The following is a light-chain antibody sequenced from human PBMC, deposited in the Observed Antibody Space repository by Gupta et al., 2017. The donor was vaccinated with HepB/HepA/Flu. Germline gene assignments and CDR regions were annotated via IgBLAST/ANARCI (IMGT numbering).Light chain of an antibody. V-gene: IGKV1-39*01. CDR2: TAS. Sequence: DIQMTQSPSSLSASVGDRVTITSRASQSIRNYLNWYQQKPGKAPKLLLYTASSFQSGVPSTFSGSGSGTDFTLTISSLQPEDVASYFCQQSYSFPFTFGQGTNLEIK. CDR3: QQSYSFPFT. CDR1: QSIRNY. J-gene: IGKJ2*01.